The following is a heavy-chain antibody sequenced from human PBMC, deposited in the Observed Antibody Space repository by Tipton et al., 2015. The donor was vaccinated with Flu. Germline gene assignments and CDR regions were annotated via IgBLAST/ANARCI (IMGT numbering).Heavy chain of an antibody. CDR2: ISGSGGST. Sequence: SLRLSCAASGFTFSSYWMSWVRQAPGKGLEWVSAISGSGGSTYYADSVKGRFTISRDNSKNTLYMQVNSLRAEDAAVYYCAKQEYSGYGAFDHWGQGTLVTVSS. CDR3: AKQEYSGYGAFDH. CDR1: GFTFSSYW. J-gene: IGHJ4*02. D-gene: IGHD5-12*01. V-gene: IGHV3-23*01.